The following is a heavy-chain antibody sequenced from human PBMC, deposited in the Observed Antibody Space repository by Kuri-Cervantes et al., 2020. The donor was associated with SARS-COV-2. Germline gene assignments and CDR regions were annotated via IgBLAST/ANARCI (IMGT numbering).Heavy chain of an antibody. V-gene: IGHV3-23*01. CDR2: ISGSGGST. CDR1: GFTFSSYA. D-gene: IGHD3-10*01. J-gene: IGHJ4*02. Sequence: GGSLRLSCAASGFTFSSYAMSWVRQAPGKGLEWVSAISGSGGSTHYADSVKGRFTISRDNSKNTLYLQMNSLRAEDTAVYYCAKGIDITMVRGDYYFDYWGQGTLVTVSS. CDR3: AKGIDITMVRGDYYFDY.